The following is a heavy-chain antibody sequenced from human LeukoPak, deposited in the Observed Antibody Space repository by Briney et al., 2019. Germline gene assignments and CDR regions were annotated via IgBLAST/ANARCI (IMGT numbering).Heavy chain of an antibody. CDR1: GFTFSNFG. CDR2: IRFDGTSE. V-gene: IGHV3-30*02. J-gene: IGHJ4*02. CDR3: AKEGVQFLPYFDY. D-gene: IGHD1-1*01. Sequence: GGSLRLSCAASGFTFSNFGMHWVRQAPGKGLEWVAFIRFDGTSEFYADSVRARFTISRDNSKNTLYLQMNSLRAEDTAVYYCAKEGVQFLPYFDYWGQGTLVTVSS.